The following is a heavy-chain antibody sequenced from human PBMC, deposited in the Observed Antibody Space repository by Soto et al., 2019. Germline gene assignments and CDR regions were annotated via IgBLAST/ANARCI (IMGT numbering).Heavy chain of an antibody. CDR1: GFTFSSYS. CDR2: ISSSSSYI. V-gene: IGHV3-21*01. D-gene: IGHD3-22*01. CDR3: ARGLYYYDSSGYYSP. Sequence: EVQLVESGGGLVKPGGSLRLSCAASGFTFSSYSMNWVRQAPGKGLEWVSSISSSSSYIYYADSVKGRFTISRENAKNSLYLQMHRLRAEDTAVYYCARGLYYYDSSGYYSPWGQGTLVTVSS. J-gene: IGHJ5*02.